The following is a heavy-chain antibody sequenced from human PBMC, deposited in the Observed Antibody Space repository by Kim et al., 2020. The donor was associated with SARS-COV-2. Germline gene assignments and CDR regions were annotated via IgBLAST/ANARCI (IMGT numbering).Heavy chain of an antibody. CDR1: GGSISSSSYY. CDR3: ARHRRYNWNDPFDY. J-gene: IGHJ4*02. V-gene: IGHV4-39*01. CDR2: IYYSGST. D-gene: IGHD1-1*01. Sequence: SETLSLTCTVSGGSISSSSYYWGWIRQPPGKGLEWIGSIYYSGSTYYNPSLKSRVTISVDTSKNQFSLKLSSVTAADTAVYYCARHRRYNWNDPFDYWGQGTLVTVSS.